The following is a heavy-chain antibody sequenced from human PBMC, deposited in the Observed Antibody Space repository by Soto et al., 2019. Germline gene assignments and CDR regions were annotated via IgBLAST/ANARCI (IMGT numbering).Heavy chain of an antibody. Sequence: QVQLVQSGAEVKKPGSSVTVSCKASGGTFSSYAISWVRQAPGQGLEWMGGIIPISGTANYAQKFQGRVTITADESTSTAYMALSSLRSEDTGVYYCASSRYCSSTSCHPSSFGYYYYGMDVWGQGTTVTVS. CDR1: GGTFSSYA. V-gene: IGHV1-69*13. J-gene: IGHJ6*02. CDR3: ASSRYCSSTSCHPSSFGYYYYGMDV. CDR2: IIPISGTA. D-gene: IGHD2-2*01.